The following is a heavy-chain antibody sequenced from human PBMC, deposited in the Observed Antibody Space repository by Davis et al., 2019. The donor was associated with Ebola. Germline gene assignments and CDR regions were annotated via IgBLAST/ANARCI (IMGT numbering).Heavy chain of an antibody. Sequence: GGSLRLSCAASGFTFNSYSMNWVRQAPGKGLEWVSYISSRSGTIHYADSVKGRFTISRDNAQNSLYLQMNSLRDEDTAVYYCACTIFDAFDIWGQGTMVTVSS. V-gene: IGHV3-48*02. J-gene: IGHJ3*02. CDR3: ACTIFDAFDI. D-gene: IGHD3-3*01. CDR2: ISSRSGTI. CDR1: GFTFNSYS.